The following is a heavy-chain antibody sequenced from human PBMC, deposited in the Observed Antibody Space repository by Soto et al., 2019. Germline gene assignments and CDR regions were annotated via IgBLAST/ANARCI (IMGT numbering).Heavy chain of an antibody. J-gene: IGHJ4*02. D-gene: IGHD6-19*01. CDR2: ISFEGNDK. V-gene: IGHV3-30-3*01. CDR1: VFSFSSYA. Sequence: GWSLRLSCAASVFSFSSYAMHWVRQAPGKGLEWVAVISFEGNDKYYADSVKGRFTISRDENENTLYLQMNSLRAEDTAVYYCAKDIGPVYSSGWSDYWGQGTLVTVSS. CDR3: AKDIGPVYSSGWSDY.